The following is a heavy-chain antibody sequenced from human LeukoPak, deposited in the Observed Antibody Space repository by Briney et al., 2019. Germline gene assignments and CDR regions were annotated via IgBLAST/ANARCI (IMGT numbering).Heavy chain of an antibody. V-gene: IGHV3-49*03. Sequence: GGSLRLSCTASGFTFGDYAMSWMRQAPGKGLEWVGFIRSKAYGETADSAASVKGRFTISRDDSKAIAYLQMNSLKTEDTAVYHCTRDRGAYNLYDYWGQGTLVTVSS. J-gene: IGHJ4*02. CDR2: IRSKAYGETA. CDR3: TRDRGAYNLYDY. CDR1: GFTFGDYA. D-gene: IGHD1-1*01.